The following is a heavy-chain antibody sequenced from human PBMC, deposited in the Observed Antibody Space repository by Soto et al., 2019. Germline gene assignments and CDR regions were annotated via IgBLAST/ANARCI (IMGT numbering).Heavy chain of an antibody. CDR1: GYTFTSYG. CDR2: ISAYNGNT. J-gene: IGHJ4*02. V-gene: IGHV1-18*01. Sequence: GASVKVSCKASGYTFTSYGISWVRQAPGQGLEWMGWISAYNGNTNYAQKLQGRVTMTRDTSTSTAYMELSRLRSDDTAVYYCARAIAVAGTYFDYWGQGTLVTVSS. D-gene: IGHD6-19*01. CDR3: ARAIAVAGTYFDY.